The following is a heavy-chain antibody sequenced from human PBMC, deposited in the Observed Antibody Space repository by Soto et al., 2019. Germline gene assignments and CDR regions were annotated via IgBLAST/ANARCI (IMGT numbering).Heavy chain of an antibody. CDR1: GGSFSGYY. Sequence: QVQLQQWGAGLLKPSETLSLTCAVYGGSFSGYYWSWIRQPPGKGLEWMGEINHSGSTNYNTSLKSRVTISVDTSKNQFSLKLSSVTAADTAVYYCARNGSYYDFWSGYYFGGGMDVWGQGTTVTVSS. CDR2: INHSGST. V-gene: IGHV4-34*01. D-gene: IGHD3-3*01. J-gene: IGHJ6*02. CDR3: ARNGSYYDFWSGYYFGGGMDV.